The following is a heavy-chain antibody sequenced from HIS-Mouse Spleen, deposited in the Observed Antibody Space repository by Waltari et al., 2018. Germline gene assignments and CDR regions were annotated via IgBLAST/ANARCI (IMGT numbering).Heavy chain of an antibody. CDR2: INPNSGST. V-gene: IGHV1-2*02. J-gene: IGHJ4*02. Sequence: QVQLVQSGAEVKKPGASVKVSCKASGYTFTGYYMHWVRQAPGQGLEWMGWINPNSGSTNYAQKFQGRVTMTRDTSISTAYMELSRLRSDDTAVYYCARVYSSSWRGFDYWGQGTLVTVSS. D-gene: IGHD6-6*01. CDR3: ARVYSSSWRGFDY. CDR1: GYTFTGYY.